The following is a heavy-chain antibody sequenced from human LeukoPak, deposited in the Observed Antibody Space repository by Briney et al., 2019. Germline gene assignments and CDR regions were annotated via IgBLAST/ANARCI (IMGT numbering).Heavy chain of an antibody. D-gene: IGHD4-17*01. CDR2: ISAYNGNT. CDR1: GYTFTDYY. J-gene: IGHJ4*02. Sequence: ASVKISCKVSGYTFTDYYMHWVQQAPGQGLEWMGWISAYNGNTNYAQKLQGRVTMTTDTSTSTAYMELRSLRSDDTAVYYCARLVGDYGSWGQGTLVTVSS. V-gene: IGHV1-18*04. CDR3: ARLVGDYGS.